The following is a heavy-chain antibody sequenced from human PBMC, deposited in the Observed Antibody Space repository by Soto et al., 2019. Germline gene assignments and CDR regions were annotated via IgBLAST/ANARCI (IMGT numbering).Heavy chain of an antibody. V-gene: IGHV3-30-3*01. D-gene: IGHD1-26*01. CDR3: ARDRGVKWRFFDY. CDR1: GFTFSSYA. CDR2: ISYDGSNK. Sequence: ESVGGVVQPGRSLRLSCAASGFTFSSYAMHWVRQAPGKGLEWVAVISYDGSNKYYADSVKGRFTISRDNSKNTLYLQMNSLRADDTAVYYCARDRGVKWRFFDYWGQGTLVTVSS. J-gene: IGHJ4*02.